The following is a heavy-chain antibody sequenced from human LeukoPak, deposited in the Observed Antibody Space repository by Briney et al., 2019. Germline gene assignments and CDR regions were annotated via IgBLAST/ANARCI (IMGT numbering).Heavy chain of an antibody. CDR2: IYYSGST. CDR3: ARGAYGSSWYFGR. CDR1: GGSISGSSYY. Sequence: SETLSLTCTVSGGSISGSSYYWGWIRQPPGRGLEWIGFIYYSGSTYYNPSLKSRVTISLDTSKNQFSLKLSSVTAADTAVYYCARGAYGSSWYFGRWGQGTQVTVSS. D-gene: IGHD6-13*01. V-gene: IGHV4-39*07. J-gene: IGHJ4*02.